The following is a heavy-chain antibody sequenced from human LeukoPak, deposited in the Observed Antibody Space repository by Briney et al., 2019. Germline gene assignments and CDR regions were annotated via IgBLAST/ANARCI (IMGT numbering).Heavy chain of an antibody. CDR2: ISGSGGST. V-gene: IGHV3-23*01. CDR3: AKDLVHLGIAASRQDFDY. D-gene: IGHD6-25*01. J-gene: IGHJ4*02. CDR1: GFTFSSYA. Sequence: GGSLRLSCAASGFTFSSYAMSWVRQAPGKGLEWVSAISGSGGSTYYADSVKGRFTISRDNSKNTLYLQMSSLRAEDTAVYYCAKDLVHLGIAASRQDFDYWGQGTLVTVSS.